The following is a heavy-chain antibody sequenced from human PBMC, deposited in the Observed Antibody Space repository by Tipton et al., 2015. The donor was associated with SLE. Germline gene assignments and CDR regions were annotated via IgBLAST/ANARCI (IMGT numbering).Heavy chain of an antibody. CDR3: ARQPYYESPFDY. D-gene: IGHD3-22*01. J-gene: IGHJ4*02. Sequence: LRLSCTVSGGSINSRYWSWIRQPPGKGLEWIGYFYGGSTSYNPSLRGRVTISGDTSKNQFSLTLNSVTAADTAVYFCARQPYYESPFDYWAREPWSPSPQ. CDR2: FYGGST. CDR1: GGSINSRY. V-gene: IGHV4-59*08.